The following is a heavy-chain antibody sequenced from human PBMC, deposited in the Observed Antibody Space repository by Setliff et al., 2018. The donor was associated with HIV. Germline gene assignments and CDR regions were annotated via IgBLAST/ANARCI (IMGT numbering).Heavy chain of an antibody. CDR1: GGSITSHY. Sequence: PSETLSLTCTVSGGSITSHYWSWSRQPPGKGLEWIGTIYHNGNTNYNASLKSRVTISVDTSKNQFFLRLSSVTTAETAVYYFARGIENFWSGYIRWGPGTLVTVSS. V-gene: IGHV4-59*11. D-gene: IGHD3-3*01. J-gene: IGHJ4*02. CDR3: ARGIENFWSGYIR. CDR2: IYHNGNT.